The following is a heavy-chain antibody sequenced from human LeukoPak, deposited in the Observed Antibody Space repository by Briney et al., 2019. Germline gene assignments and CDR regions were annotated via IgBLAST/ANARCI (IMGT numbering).Heavy chain of an antibody. J-gene: IGHJ3*02. D-gene: IGHD3-10*01. CDR2: IRYDGSNK. Sequence: GGSLRLSCAASGFTFSSYGMHWFRQAPGKGLEWVAFIRYDGSNKYYADSVKGRFTISRDNSKNTLYLQMNSLRAEDTAVYYCARESGFGELFPYAFDIWGQGTVVTVSS. CDR3: ARESGFGELFPYAFDI. V-gene: IGHV3-30*02. CDR1: GFTFSSYG.